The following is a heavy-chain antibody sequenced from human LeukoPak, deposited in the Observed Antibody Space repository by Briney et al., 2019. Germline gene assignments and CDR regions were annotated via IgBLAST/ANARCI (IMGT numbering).Heavy chain of an antibody. V-gene: IGHV4-34*01. CDR3: ARGARGYDILTGPQYYFDY. Sequence: GSLRLSCTASGFTFSTYDMSWVRQAPGKGLEWIGEISHSGSTNYNPSLKSRVTISVDTSKNQFSLKLSSVTAADTAVYYCARGARGYDILTGPQYYFDYWGQGTLVTVPS. CDR1: GFTFSTYD. CDR2: ISHSGST. J-gene: IGHJ4*02. D-gene: IGHD3-9*01.